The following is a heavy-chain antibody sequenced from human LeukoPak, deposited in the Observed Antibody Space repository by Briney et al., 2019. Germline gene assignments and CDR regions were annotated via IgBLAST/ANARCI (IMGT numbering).Heavy chain of an antibody. V-gene: IGHV1-24*01. J-gene: IGHJ4*02. CDR1: GYTLTEFS. CDR3: ATASSAAGSGY. D-gene: IGHD6-13*01. CDR2: FDPENGET. Sequence: AASVKVSCKVSGYTLTEFSMHWVRQAPGKGLEWMGGFDPENGETIYAQKFQGRVTMTEDTSTDTAYMEMSSLRSEDTAVYYCATASSAAGSGYWGQGTLVTVSS.